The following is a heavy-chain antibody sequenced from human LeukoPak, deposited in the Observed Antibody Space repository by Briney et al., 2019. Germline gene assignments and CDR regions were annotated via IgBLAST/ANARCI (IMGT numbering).Heavy chain of an antibody. CDR3: ARDVCSSTSCPDFDY. CDR2: IIPIFGTA. Sequence: ASVKVSCKASGGTFSSYTISWVRQAPGQGLEWMGGIIPIFGTANYAQKLQGRVTMTTDTSTSTAYMELRSLRSDDTAVYYCARDVCSSTSCPDFDYWGQGTLVTVSS. J-gene: IGHJ4*02. D-gene: IGHD2-2*01. V-gene: IGHV1-69*05. CDR1: GGTFSSYT.